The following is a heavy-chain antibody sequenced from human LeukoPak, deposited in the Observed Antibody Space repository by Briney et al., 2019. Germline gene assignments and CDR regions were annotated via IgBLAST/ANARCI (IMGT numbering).Heavy chain of an antibody. J-gene: IGHJ4*02. CDR3: ARDDILGGTYF. D-gene: IGHD5-12*01. CDR2: INPNSGVP. V-gene: IGHV1-2*02. Sequence: GASVKVSCKASGYTFTSYDINWVRQAPGQGLEWMGWINPNSGVPIYAQRFQGRVSMTRDTTISTAYMELYSLRSDDTAVYYCARDDILGGTYFWGQGTLVTVSS. CDR1: GYTFTSYD.